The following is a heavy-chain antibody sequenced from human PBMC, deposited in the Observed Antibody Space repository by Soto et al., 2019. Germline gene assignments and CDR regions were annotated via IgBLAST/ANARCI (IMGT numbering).Heavy chain of an antibody. Sequence: QVQLVESGGGVVQPGRSLRLSGAASGFTFSSYGMHWVREAPGKGLEWVAVISYDGSNKYYADSVKGRFTISRDNSKNTLYLQMNSLRAEDTAVYYCAKTQSIVVVPAASLDYWGQGTLVTVSS. V-gene: IGHV3-30*18. D-gene: IGHD2-2*01. CDR2: ISYDGSNK. J-gene: IGHJ4*02. CDR3: AKTQSIVVVPAASLDY. CDR1: GFTFSSYG.